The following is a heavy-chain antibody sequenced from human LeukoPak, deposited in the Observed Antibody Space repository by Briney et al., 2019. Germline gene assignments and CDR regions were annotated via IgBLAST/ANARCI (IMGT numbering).Heavy chain of an antibody. CDR2: ISGSGDNT. CDR3: PRDPCLFDAVDI. V-gene: IGHV3-23*01. Sequence: GGSLRLSCAAPGFTFTSYAISWVRQAPGKGLEWVSSISGSGDNTFYADSVKGRFTISRDNSKNTLYLRMNSLRAEDTAVYYCPRDPCLFDAVDIRGQGTTVTVSS. J-gene: IGHJ3*02. CDR1: GFTFTSYA. D-gene: IGHD3-10*02.